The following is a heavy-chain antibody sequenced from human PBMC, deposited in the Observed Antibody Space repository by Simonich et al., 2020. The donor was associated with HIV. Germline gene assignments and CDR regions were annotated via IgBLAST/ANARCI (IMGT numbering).Heavy chain of an antibody. D-gene: IGHD3-10*01. J-gene: IGHJ3*02. Sequence: QVQLVESGGGVVQPGRSLRLSCAASGFTFSSYAMHWVRQAPGKGLEWVAVISYDGSNKYYADSVKGRFTISGGNSKNTLYLQMNSLRAEDTAVYYCARVGVGATRDAFDIWGQGTMVTVSP. CDR3: ARVGVGATRDAFDI. CDR1: GFTFSSYA. CDR2: ISYDGSNK. V-gene: IGHV3-30*07.